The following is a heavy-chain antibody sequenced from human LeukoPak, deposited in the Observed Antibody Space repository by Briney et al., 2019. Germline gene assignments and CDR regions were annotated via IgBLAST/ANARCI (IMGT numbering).Heavy chain of an antibody. CDR2: IYTSGST. D-gene: IGHD3-22*01. Sequence: SQTLSLTCTVSGGSISIGSYYWSWIRQPAGKGLEWIGRIYTSGSTNYNPSLKSRVTISVDTSKNQFSLKLSSVTAADTAVYYCAREGVVTADYWGQGTLVTVSS. CDR1: GGSISIGSYY. CDR3: AREGVVTADY. V-gene: IGHV4-61*02. J-gene: IGHJ4*02.